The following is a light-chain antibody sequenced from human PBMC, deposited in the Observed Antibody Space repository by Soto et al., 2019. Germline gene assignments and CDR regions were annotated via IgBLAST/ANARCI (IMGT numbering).Light chain of an antibody. J-gene: IGLJ1*01. CDR3: KSYDNTLSGFYV. V-gene: IGLV1-40*01. CDR2: GNT. Sequence: QSALTQPPSVSGAPGQRVTISCTGSSSNIGANSDVHWYQQLTGAAPKLLIYGNTNRPSGVSDRFSASKSGTSASLAITGLQAEDEADYYCKSYDNTLSGFYVFGTGTKVTVL. CDR1: SSNIGANSD.